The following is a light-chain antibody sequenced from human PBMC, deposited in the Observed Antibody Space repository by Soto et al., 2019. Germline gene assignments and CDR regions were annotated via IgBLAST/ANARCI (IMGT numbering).Light chain of an antibody. CDR1: QNIFSK. CDR2: GAS. Sequence: EIVMTQFPATLSVSLGERATLSCRASQNIFSKLAWYQQKVGQTPRLLIFGASTRATGIPARFSGSESGTEFNLTISSLQYEDFAVYYCQQYNKWPPTFGGGTKVDIK. V-gene: IGKV3-15*01. J-gene: IGKJ4*01. CDR3: QQYNKWPPT.